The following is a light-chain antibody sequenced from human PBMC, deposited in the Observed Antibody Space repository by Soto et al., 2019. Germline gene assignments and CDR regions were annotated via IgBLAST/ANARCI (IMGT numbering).Light chain of an antibody. V-gene: IGKV1-39*01. CDR3: QQDYNYPYT. J-gene: IGKJ2*01. CDR2: GAY. CDR1: QSISTY. Sequence: DIQMTQSPSSLSASLGDRVTVTCRASQSISTYLYWFQQRPGKAPKLLIYGAYTLQDGVPSRFSGSGSETEFTLTISSLQPEDFATYYCQQDYNYPYTFGQGTKVDIK.